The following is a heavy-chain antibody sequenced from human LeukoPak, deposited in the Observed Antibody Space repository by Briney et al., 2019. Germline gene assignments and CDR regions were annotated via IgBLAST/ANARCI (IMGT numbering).Heavy chain of an antibody. J-gene: IGHJ4*02. CDR2: INHDGTET. V-gene: IGHV3-7*03. CDR1: GFIFSTTW. CDR3: ATTAGRTGGNS. D-gene: IGHD3-16*01. Sequence: GGSPRLSCAASGFIFSTTWMAWVRQAPGKGPEWVAYINHDGTETNYLDSVKGRFTVSRDNVKNSLYLQMNSLRADDTAVYYCATTAGRTGGNSWGQGALVTVSS.